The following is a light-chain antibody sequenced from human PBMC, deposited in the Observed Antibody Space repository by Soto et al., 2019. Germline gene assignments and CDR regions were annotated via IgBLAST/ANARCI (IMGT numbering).Light chain of an antibody. V-gene: IGKV3-15*01. CDR2: GAS. J-gene: IGKJ1*01. CDR1: QSINSN. Sequence: EILMTQSPATPSVSPGERATLSCRASQSINSNFAWYQPKPGQAPRVLIYGASTRATGIPARFSGSGAGTEFTLTISSLQSEDFAVYYCQQYDNWPPWTFGQGTKVDIK. CDR3: QQYDNWPPWT.